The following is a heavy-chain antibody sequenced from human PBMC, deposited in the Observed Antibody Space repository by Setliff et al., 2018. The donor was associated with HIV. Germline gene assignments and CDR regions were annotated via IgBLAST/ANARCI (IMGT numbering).Heavy chain of an antibody. J-gene: IGHJ6*02. CDR1: GYSISSGYY. CDR2: IYHSGST. Sequence: LSLTCAVSGYSISSGYYWGWIRQPPGKGLEWIGSIYHSGSTYYNPSLKSRVTISVDTSKNQFSLKLSSVTAADTAVYYCARARYIVIRGDAGMDVWGPGTTVTVSS. V-gene: IGHV4-38-2*01. D-gene: IGHD3-10*01. CDR3: ARARYIVIRGDAGMDV.